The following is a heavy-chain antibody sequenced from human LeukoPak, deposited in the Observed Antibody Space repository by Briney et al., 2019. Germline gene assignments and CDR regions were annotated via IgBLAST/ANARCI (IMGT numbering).Heavy chain of an antibody. D-gene: IGHD4-17*01. CDR1: GYIFPSYA. J-gene: IGHJ4*02. V-gene: IGHV1-18*01. CDR3: ARDAGDYGYDY. CDR2: ISAYNGNT. Sequence: GASVKVSCKASGYIFPSYAISWVRQAPGQGLEWMGWISAYNGNTNYAQNLQGRVTMTTDTSTSTAYMELRSLRSDDTAMYFCARDAGDYGYDYWGQGTLVIVSS.